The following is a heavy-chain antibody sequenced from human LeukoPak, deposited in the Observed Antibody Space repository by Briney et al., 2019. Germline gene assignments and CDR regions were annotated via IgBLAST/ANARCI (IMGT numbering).Heavy chain of an antibody. V-gene: IGHV5-51*01. CDR2: IYPGDSDT. J-gene: IGHJ6*02. CDR1: GYSFTRYW. Sequence: GESLKTSCKGPGYSFTRYWIGWVRQMPGKGLGWMGIIYPGDSDTRYSPSFQGQVNISANKSISTAYLQWSSLTASDTAMYYCARHKGPYYYGMDVWGQGTTVTVSS. CDR3: ARHKGPYYYGMDV.